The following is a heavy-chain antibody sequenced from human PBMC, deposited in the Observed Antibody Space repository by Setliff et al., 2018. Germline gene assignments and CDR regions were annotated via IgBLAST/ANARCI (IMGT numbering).Heavy chain of an antibody. Sequence: SETLSLTCTVSSDSISLYYWSWIRQPPGKGLEWIGYLYNTERANYNPSLKSRVTISVDTSKNQFSLNLSSVTAADTAVYYCASCRFQVPYNYWGQGTLVTVSS. CDR3: ASCRFQVPYNY. CDR1: SDSISLYY. J-gene: IGHJ4*02. V-gene: IGHV4-59*08. CDR2: LYNTERA. D-gene: IGHD2-2*02.